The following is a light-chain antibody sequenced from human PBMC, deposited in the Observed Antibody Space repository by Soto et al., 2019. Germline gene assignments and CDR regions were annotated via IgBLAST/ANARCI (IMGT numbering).Light chain of an antibody. V-gene: IGKV1-8*01. CDR3: QQRSNWPPLT. CDR2: AAS. Sequence: AIRMTQSPSSLSASIGDRVTITCRASQDISSYVAWYQQIPGKAPKLLIYAASTLQSAVPSRFSGSGSGTDFTLTIRSLQSEDFAVYYCQQRSNWPPLTFGQGTRLEIK. CDR1: QDISSY. J-gene: IGKJ5*01.